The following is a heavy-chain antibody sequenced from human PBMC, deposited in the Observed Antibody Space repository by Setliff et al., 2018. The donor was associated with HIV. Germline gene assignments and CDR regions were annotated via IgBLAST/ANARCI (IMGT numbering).Heavy chain of an antibody. CDR3: ARCGAGEWHLYMDV. CDR1: GGTFSSYT. Sequence: SVKVSCKASGGTFSSYTINWVRQAPGQGLEWMGRSIPILGIGNDEQAQKFKGRVTFPADKSTSTVYMALSSLRSEDTAVYYCARCGAGEWHLYMDVWGKGTAVTVSS. J-gene: IGHJ6*03. D-gene: IGHD3-16*01. CDR2: SIPILGIG. V-gene: IGHV1-69*02.